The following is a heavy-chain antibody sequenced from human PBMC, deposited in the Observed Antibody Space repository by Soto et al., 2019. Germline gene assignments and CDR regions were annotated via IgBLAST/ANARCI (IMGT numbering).Heavy chain of an antibody. J-gene: IGHJ6*03. V-gene: IGHV1-46*03. Sequence: ASVKVSCKASGYTFTSYYMHWVRQAPGQGLEWMGIINPSGGSTSYAQKFQGRVTMTRDTSTSTVYIELSSLRSEDTAVYYCASVGYDILTGYYNYMDVWGKGTTVTVSS. CDR1: GYTFTSYY. CDR2: INPSGGST. CDR3: ASVGYDILTGYYNYMDV. D-gene: IGHD3-9*01.